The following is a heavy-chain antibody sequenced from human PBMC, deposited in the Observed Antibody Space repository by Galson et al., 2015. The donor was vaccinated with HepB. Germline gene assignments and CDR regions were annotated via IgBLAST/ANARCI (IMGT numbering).Heavy chain of an antibody. CDR1: GFTFSSYW. J-gene: IGHJ6*02. D-gene: IGHD3/OR15-3a*01. CDR2: IKQDGSEK. Sequence: SLRLSCAASGFTFSSYWMSWVRQAPGKGLEWVANIKQDGSEKYYVDSVKGRFTISRDNAKNSLYLQMNSLRAEDTAVYYCARVVFGRRYYYCGMDVWGQGTTVTVSS. CDR3: ARVVFGRRYYYCGMDV. V-gene: IGHV3-7*03.